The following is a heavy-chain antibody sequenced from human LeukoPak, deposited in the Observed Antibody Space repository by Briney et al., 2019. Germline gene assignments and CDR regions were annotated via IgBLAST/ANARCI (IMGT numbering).Heavy chain of an antibody. J-gene: IGHJ5*02. Sequence: SETLSLTCTVSGGSISGYYWSWIRQPPGKGLEWIGEINHSGSTNYNPSLKSRVTISVDTSKNQFSLKLSSVTAADTAVYYCAKVVPAAHNNWFDPWGQGTLVTVSS. D-gene: IGHD2-2*01. CDR1: GGSISGYY. V-gene: IGHV4-34*01. CDR3: AKVVPAAHNNWFDP. CDR2: INHSGST.